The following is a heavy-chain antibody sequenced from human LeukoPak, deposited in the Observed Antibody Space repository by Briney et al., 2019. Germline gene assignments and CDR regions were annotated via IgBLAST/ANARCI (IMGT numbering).Heavy chain of an antibody. CDR2: ISGSGGST. V-gene: IGHV3-23*01. CDR3: AKDKVFGVVTRDPY. D-gene: IGHD3-3*01. Sequence: GGSLRLSCAASGFTFSSYAMSWVRQAPGKGLEWVSVISGSGGSTYYADSVKGWFTISRDNSKNTLYLQMNSLRAEDTAVYYCAKDKVFGVVTRDPYWVQGTLVSVSS. J-gene: IGHJ4*02. CDR1: GFTFSSYA.